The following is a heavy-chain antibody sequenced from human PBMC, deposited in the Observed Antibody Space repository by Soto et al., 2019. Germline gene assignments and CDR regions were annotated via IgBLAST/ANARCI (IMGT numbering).Heavy chain of an antibody. J-gene: IGHJ6*02. CDR2: ISSSSSTI. CDR3: AGSSGDGYNYNYYYGMDV. Sequence: GGSLRLSCAASGFTFSSYSMNWVRQAPGKGLEWVSYISSSSSTIYYADSVKGRFTISRDNAKNSLYLQMNSLRDEDTAVYYCAGSSGDGYNYNYYYGMDVWGQGTTVTVSS. V-gene: IGHV3-48*02. CDR1: GFTFSSYS. D-gene: IGHD5-12*01.